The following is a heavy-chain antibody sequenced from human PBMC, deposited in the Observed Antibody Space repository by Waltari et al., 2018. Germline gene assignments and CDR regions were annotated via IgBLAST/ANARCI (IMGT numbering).Heavy chain of an antibody. Sequence: EVQLVESGGGLVKPGGSLRLSCAASGFTFSSYSMNWVRQAPGKGLGVVSSISSRMSYIYYADSVKGRFTRSRDNAKNARYLQMNSLRAEDTAVYYCATTMVWGGQGTLVTVSS. CDR2: ISSRMSYI. J-gene: IGHJ4*02. D-gene: IGHD3-10*01. CDR3: ATTMVW. V-gene: IGHV3-21*01. CDR1: GFTFSSYS.